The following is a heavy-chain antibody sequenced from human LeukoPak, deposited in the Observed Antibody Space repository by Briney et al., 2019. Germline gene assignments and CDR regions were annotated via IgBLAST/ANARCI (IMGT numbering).Heavy chain of an antibody. J-gene: IGHJ4*02. CDR2: IYYSGST. D-gene: IGHD4-17*01. CDR3: ARDTWTTVYRY. CDR1: GVTFSSSSYN. V-gene: IGHV4-39*07. Sequence: GTLCLTCAASGVTFSSSSYNWGCQPPRQGKGREWIGSIYYSGSTYYNPSLKSRVTISVDTSKNQFSLKLSSVTAADTAVYYCARDTWTTVYRYWGQGTLVTVSS.